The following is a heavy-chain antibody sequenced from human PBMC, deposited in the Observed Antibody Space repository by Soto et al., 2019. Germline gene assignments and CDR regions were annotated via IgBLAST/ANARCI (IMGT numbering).Heavy chain of an antibody. CDR3: ARESYYYASSGYADDFDI. D-gene: IGHD3-22*01. J-gene: IGHJ3*02. CDR1: GYTFTGYY. Sequence: ASVKVSCKASGYTFTGYYMHWVRQAPGQGLEWMGGIDPNSGGTNYAQKFQGRVTMTRDTSISTAYMELSRLRSDDTAVYYCARESYYYASSGYADDFDIWGQGTMVTVSS. CDR2: IDPNSGGT. V-gene: IGHV1-2*02.